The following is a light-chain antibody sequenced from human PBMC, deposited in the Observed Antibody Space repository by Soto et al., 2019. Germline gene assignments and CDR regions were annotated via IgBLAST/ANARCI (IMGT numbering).Light chain of an antibody. CDR3: QQLHTYPLT. Sequence: DIQLTQSPSFLSASVGDRVTITCRASQDIRSYLAWYQQRPGTAPKLLMYAASTLQSGVPSRFSGSGSGTDFTLTISSLQPEDFATYYCQQLHTYPLTFGGGTSVEIK. CDR1: QDIRSY. CDR2: AAS. V-gene: IGKV1-9*01. J-gene: IGKJ4*01.